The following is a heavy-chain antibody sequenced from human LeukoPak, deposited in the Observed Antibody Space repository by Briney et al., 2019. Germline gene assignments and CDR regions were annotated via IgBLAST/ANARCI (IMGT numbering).Heavy chain of an antibody. CDR2: VIPIFGTA. V-gene: IGHV1-69*13. J-gene: IGHJ3*02. D-gene: IGHD3-10*01. Sequence: GASVNVSCTASGGTFSSYAISWVRQAPGQGLEWMGGVIPIFGTANYAQKFQGRVTITADESTSTAYMELSSLRSEGTAVYYCASSGGSLVDAFDIWGQGTMVTVSS. CDR3: ASSGGSLVDAFDI. CDR1: GGTFSSYA.